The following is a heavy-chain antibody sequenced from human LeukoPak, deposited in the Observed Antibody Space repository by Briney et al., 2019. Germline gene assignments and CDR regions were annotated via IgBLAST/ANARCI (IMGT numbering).Heavy chain of an antibody. D-gene: IGHD5-18*01. CDR3: IRGNVGYGYYFQS. Sequence: SGGSLRLSCAASGFTFSSYAMHWVRQAPGKGLEWVAVISYDGSNKYYADSVKGRFTISRDNSKNLLYLQMNTLRPDDTAVYYAIRGNVGYGYYFQSWGQGTRVTVSS. CDR1: GFTFSSYA. V-gene: IGHV3-30*04. CDR2: ISYDGSNK. J-gene: IGHJ4*02.